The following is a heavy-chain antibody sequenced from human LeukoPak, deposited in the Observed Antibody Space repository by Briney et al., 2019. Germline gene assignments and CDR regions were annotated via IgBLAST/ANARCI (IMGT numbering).Heavy chain of an antibody. D-gene: IGHD6-13*01. CDR1: GFTFSSYA. CDR3: AKEGSSSWYYFDY. V-gene: IGHV3-23*01. Sequence: GGSLRLSCAASGFTFSSYAMSWVRQAPGKGLEWVSSISGNGGSTYYAVSVQGRFTISRDNSKNTLYLQMNSLKVEDTAVYYCAKEGSSSWYYFDYWGQGTLVTVSS. CDR2: ISGNGGST. J-gene: IGHJ4*02.